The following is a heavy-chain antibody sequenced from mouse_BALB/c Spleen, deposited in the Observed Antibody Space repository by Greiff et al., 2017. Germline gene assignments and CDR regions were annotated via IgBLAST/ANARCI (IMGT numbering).Heavy chain of an antibody. V-gene: IGHV5-4*02. CDR2: ISDGGSYT. CDR1: GFTFSDYY. J-gene: IGHJ2*01. D-gene: IGHD2-1*01. CDR3: ARGGNYDYFDD. Sequence: EVKLVESGGGLVKPGGSLKLSCAASGFTFSDYYMYWVRQTPEKRLEWVATISDGGSYTYYPDSVKGRFTISRDNAKNNLYLQMSSLKSEDTAMYYCARGGNYDYFDDWGEGTTLTVSS.